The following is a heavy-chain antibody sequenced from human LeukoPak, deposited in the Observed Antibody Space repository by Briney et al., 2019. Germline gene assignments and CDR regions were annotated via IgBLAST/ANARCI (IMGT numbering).Heavy chain of an antibody. CDR1: GGSISSSSYY. Sequence: SETLSLTCTVSGGSISSSSYYWGWIRQPPGKGLEWIGSIYYSGSTYYNPSLKSRVTIFVDTSKNQFSLKLSSVTAANTAVYYCARLELRLGAFDIWGQGTMVTVSS. V-gene: IGHV4-39*01. CDR3: ARLELRLGAFDI. J-gene: IGHJ3*02. D-gene: IGHD1-7*01. CDR2: IYYSGST.